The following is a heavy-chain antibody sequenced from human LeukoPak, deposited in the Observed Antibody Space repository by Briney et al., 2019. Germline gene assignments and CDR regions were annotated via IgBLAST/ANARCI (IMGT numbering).Heavy chain of an antibody. J-gene: IGHJ4*02. CDR2: IYYSGST. V-gene: IGHV4-59*12. D-gene: IGHD6-13*01. CDR1: GGSISSYY. Sequence: KSSETLSLTCTVSGGSISSYYWSWIRQPPGKGLEWMGYIYYSGSTNYNPSLKSRVTISVDTSKNQFSLKLSSVTAADTAVYYCASTEGYSSSWSLGYWGQGTLVTVSS. CDR3: ASTEGYSSSWSLGY.